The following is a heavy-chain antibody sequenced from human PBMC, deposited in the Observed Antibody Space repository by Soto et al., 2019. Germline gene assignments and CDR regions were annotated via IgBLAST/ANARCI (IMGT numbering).Heavy chain of an antibody. CDR3: ARDVPFRY. D-gene: IGHD2-21*01. CDR1: GGSISSYY. V-gene: IGHV4-59*01. J-gene: IGHJ4*02. Sequence: PSETLSLTCTVSGGSISSYYWSWIRQPPGKGLEWIGYIYYSGGTNYNPSLKSRVTISVDTSKNQFSLKLSSVTAADTAVYYCARDVPFRYWGQGTLVTVSS. CDR2: IYYSGGT.